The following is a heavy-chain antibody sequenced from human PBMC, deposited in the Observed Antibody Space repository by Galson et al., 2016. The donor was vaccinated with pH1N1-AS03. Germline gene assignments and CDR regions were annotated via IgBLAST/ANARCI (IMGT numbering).Heavy chain of an antibody. J-gene: IGHJ6*03. V-gene: IGHV1-69*06. CDR2: ILPMFGST. CDR3: ARDRDTSMITLDYYYYYMDV. CDR1: GGALTSYG. Sequence: SVKVSCKVSGGALTSYGINWVRQAPGQGLEWMGRILPMFGSTHYDQGFEGRVTLTADNSTGTAYLDLSSLRSEDTAVYYFARDRDTSMITLDYYYYYMDVWGRGTTVTVAS. D-gene: IGHD5-18*01.